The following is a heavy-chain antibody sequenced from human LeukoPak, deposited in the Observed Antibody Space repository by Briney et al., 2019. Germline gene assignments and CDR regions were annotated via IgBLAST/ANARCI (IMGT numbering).Heavy chain of an antibody. Sequence: ASVKVSCKASGYTFTSYGISWVRQAPGQGLEWMGWISAYNGNTNYAQKLQGRVTMTTDTSTSTAYMELRSLRSDDTAVYYCARGCRSYYGSGSCLSYGGQGTLVTVSS. D-gene: IGHD3-10*01. J-gene: IGHJ4*02. CDR1: GYTFTSYG. V-gene: IGHV1-18*01. CDR3: ARGCRSYYGSGSCLSY. CDR2: ISAYNGNT.